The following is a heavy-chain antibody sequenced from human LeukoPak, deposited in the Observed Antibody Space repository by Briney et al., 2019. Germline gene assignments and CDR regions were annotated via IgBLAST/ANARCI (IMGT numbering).Heavy chain of an antibody. J-gene: IGHJ4*02. Sequence: GGSLRLSCAASGFTFSSYAMTWVRQAPGKGLEWVSGINGSGGRTYYAVSVKGRFTISRDNSKNSLYLQMNSLRAEDTAVYYCASGASSSSLDFDYWGQGTLVTVSS. V-gene: IGHV3-23*01. CDR2: INGSGGRT. CDR1: GFTFSSYA. D-gene: IGHD2-2*01. CDR3: ASGASSSSLDFDY.